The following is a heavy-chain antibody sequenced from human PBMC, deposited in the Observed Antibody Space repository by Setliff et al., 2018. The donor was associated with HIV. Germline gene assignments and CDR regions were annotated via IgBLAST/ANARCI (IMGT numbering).Heavy chain of an antibody. J-gene: IGHJ4*02. CDR1: GGSISSGAYY. V-gene: IGHV4-31*03. Sequence: SETLSLTCTVSGGSISSGAYYWSWIRQHPGKGLEWIGYIYYSGSTYYNPSLKSRVTISVDTSKNQFSLRLSSVTAADTAVYYCVGGLRSRSQGHFDYWGQGTLVTVSS. D-gene: IGHD5-12*01. CDR3: VGGLRSRSQGHFDY. CDR2: IYYSGST.